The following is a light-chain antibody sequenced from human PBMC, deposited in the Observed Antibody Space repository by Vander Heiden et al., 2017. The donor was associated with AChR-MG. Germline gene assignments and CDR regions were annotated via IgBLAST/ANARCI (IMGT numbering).Light chain of an antibody. J-gene: IGKJ1*01. CDR3: QQRDSTPQT. Sequence: DIQMTQSPSSLSASVGDRVTITCRASQSISSYLNWHQQKPGKAPKLLIYAASSLQSGVPSRFSGSGSGTAFTLTISRLQPEDFATYYCQQRDSTPQTFGQRTKLEIK. CDR1: QSISSY. CDR2: AAS. V-gene: IGKV1-39*01.